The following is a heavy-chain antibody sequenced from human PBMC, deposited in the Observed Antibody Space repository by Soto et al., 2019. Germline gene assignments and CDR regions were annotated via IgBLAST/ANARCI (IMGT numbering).Heavy chain of an antibody. Sequence: GGSLRLSCAASGFTFSSYAMHWVRQAPGKGLEWVAVISYDGSNKYYADSVKGRFTISRDNSKNTLYLQMNRLRAEDTAVYYCARGVTARGFIGPLKNWGQGTLVTVSS. CDR2: ISYDGSNK. D-gene: IGHD5-18*01. CDR1: GFTFSSYA. J-gene: IGHJ4*02. CDR3: ARGVTARGFIGPLKN. V-gene: IGHV3-30-3*01.